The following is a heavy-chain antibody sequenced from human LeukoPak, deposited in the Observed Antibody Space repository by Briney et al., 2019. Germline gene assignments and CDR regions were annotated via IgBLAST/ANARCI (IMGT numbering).Heavy chain of an antibody. CDR1: GYTFTSYY. CDR3: ARVGLPVVRGVIITYYYYYMDV. J-gene: IGHJ6*03. V-gene: IGHV1-46*03. Sequence: PGASVKVSCKASGYTFTSYYMHWVRQAPGQGLWWMGIINPSGGSTSYAQKFQGRVTMTRDTSTSTVYMELSSLRSEDTAVYYCARVGLPVVRGVIITYYYYYMDVWGKGTTVTVSS. D-gene: IGHD3-10*01. CDR2: INPSGGST.